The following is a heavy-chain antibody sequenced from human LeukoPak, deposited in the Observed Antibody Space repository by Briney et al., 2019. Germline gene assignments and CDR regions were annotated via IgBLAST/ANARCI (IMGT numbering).Heavy chain of an antibody. D-gene: IGHD6-13*01. CDR2: IDTYSGKT. CDR1: GYTYTTDG. CDR3: AGDRGIAEADSFDP. V-gene: IGHV1-18*01. Sequence: ASVKVSCKASGYTYTTDGISWVRQAPGQGLEWMGWIDTYSGKTNYARKFQGRVTMTSDTSTSTAYMELRSLRSDDTAVYYCAGDRGIAEADSFDPWGQGTLVTVSS. J-gene: IGHJ5*02.